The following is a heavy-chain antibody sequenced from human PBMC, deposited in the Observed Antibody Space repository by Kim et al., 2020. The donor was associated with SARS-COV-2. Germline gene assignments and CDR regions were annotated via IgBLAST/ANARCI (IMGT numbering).Heavy chain of an antibody. D-gene: IGHD1-7*01. V-gene: IGHV4-61*01. CDR1: GGSVSSGSYY. Sequence: SETLSLTCTVSGGSVSSGSYYWSWIRQPPGKGLEWIGYIYYSGSTNYNPSLKSRVTISVDTSKNQFSLKLSSVTAADTAVYYCARVGGGSYNWNYRVWGQGTLVTVSS. CDR3: ARVGGGSYNWNYRV. CDR2: IYYSGST. J-gene: IGHJ4*02.